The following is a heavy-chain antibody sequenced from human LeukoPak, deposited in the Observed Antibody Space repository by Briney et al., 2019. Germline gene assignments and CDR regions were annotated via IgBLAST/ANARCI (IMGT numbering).Heavy chain of an antibody. CDR2: TSSAGTNN. CDR3: ARGRSAFDI. J-gene: IGHJ3*02. Sequence: SGGSLRLSCAASGFTFNTYAMHWIRQAPGKGLEWMTVTSSAGTNNYYADSVKGRFTVSRDDSKNTLYLQMNSLRAEDTAVYYCARGRSAFDIWGQGTMVTVSS. CDR1: GFTFNTYA. V-gene: IGHV3-30-3*01. D-gene: IGHD2-15*01.